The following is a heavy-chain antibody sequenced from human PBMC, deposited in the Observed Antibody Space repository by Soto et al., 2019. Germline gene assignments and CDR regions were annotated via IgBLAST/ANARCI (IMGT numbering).Heavy chain of an antibody. CDR3: ARTRIAAGVFFFDY. D-gene: IGHD6-13*01. Sequence: ASETLSLTCTVSGGSISSGDYYWSWIRQPPGKGLEWIGYIYYSGSTYYKTSLKSRLTISKDTSKNQVVLTMTNMDPVDTATYYCARTRIAAGVFFFDYWGQGTLVTVSS. V-gene: IGHV4-30-4*02. CDR1: GGSISSGDYY. CDR2: IYYSGST. J-gene: IGHJ4*02.